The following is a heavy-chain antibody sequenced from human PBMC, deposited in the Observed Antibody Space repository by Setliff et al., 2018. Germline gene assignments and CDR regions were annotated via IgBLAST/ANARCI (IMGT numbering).Heavy chain of an antibody. Sequence: SVKVSCKASGGTFSNYTISRVRQAPGQGLEWMGRIIPILGIVNYAQKFHDRVTITADKSTYTAYMELRSLRSEDTAVYYCARDFFGDVSRYFDWPTDYYGMDVWGQGTTVTVSS. J-gene: IGHJ6*02. CDR2: IIPILGIV. CDR3: ARDFFGDVSRYFDWPTDYYGMDV. V-gene: IGHV1-69*04. D-gene: IGHD3-9*01. CDR1: GGTFSNYT.